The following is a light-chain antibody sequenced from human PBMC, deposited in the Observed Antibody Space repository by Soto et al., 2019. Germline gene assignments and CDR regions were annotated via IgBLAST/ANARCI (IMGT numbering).Light chain of an antibody. V-gene: IGLV2-8*01. CDR1: SSDVGGYNF. CDR2: EVT. CDR3: SSYGGSNNFV. Sequence: LTQPPSVSGSPGQSVTISCTGTSSDVGGYNFVSWYQHFPGKAPKLIIYEVTKRPSGVPDRFSGSKSGNTASLTVSGLQTDDEADYYCSSYGGSNNFVFGTGTKVTVL. J-gene: IGLJ1*01.